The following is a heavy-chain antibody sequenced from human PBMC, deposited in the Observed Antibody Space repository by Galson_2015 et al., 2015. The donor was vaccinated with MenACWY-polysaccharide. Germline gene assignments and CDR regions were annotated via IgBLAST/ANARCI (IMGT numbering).Heavy chain of an antibody. J-gene: IGHJ4*02. D-gene: IGHD5-18*01. CDR2: ISYDGSNK. Sequence: SLRLSCAASGFTFSSYGMHWVRQAPGKGLEWVAVISYDGSNKYYADSVKGRFTISRDNSKNTLYLQMNSLRAEDTAVYYCAKDSGIGYSYGTFDYWGQGTLVTVSS. CDR3: AKDSGIGYSYGTFDY. V-gene: IGHV3-30*18. CDR1: GFTFSSYG.